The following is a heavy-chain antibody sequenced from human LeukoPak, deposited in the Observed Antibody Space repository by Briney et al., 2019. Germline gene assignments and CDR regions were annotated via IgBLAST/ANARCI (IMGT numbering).Heavy chain of an antibody. CDR3: AKGSQYSSSWNTPNFDY. CDR1: GFTFSSYR. CDR2: IRYDVSNK. Sequence: GGYVRLSCAASGFTFSSYRMHWVRPAPGKGLEWVAFIRYDVSNKYYADSVKGRVTISRDNSKNTLYLQMNSLRAEDTAVYYCAKGSQYSSSWNTPNFDYWGQGTLVTVSS. V-gene: IGHV3-30*02. J-gene: IGHJ4*02. D-gene: IGHD6-13*01.